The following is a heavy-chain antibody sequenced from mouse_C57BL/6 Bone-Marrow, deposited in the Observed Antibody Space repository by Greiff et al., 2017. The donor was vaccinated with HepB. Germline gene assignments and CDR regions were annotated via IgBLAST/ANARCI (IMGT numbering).Heavy chain of an antibody. CDR1: GFNIKDDY. V-gene: IGHV14-4*01. D-gene: IGHD5-5*01. J-gene: IGHJ2*01. Sequence: EVKLQESGAELVRPGASVTLSCTASGFNIKDDYMHWVRQRPEQGLEWIGWIDPENGDTEYASKFQGKATITADTSSNTAYLQLSSLTSEDTAVYYCTTSLPPWGQGTTLTVSS. CDR2: IDPENGDT. CDR3: TTSLPP.